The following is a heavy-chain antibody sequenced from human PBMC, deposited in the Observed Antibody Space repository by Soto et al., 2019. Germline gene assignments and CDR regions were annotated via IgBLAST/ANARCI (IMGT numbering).Heavy chain of an antibody. J-gene: IGHJ3*02. CDR1: GGSIRSYY. V-gene: IGHV4-59*01. CDR2: IYYSGST. Sequence: SETLSLTCTVSGGSIRSYYWSWIRQPPGKGLEWIGYIYYSGSTNYNPSLKSRVTISVDTSKSQFSLKLSSVTAADTAVYYCARNYGHAFDIWGQGTMVTVSS. D-gene: IGHD1-7*01. CDR3: ARNYGHAFDI.